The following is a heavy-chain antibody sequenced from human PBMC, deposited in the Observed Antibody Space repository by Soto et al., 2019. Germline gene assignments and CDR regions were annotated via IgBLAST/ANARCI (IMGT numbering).Heavy chain of an antibody. CDR1: GFTFSSYA. J-gene: IGHJ4*02. CDR3: ASPLVGVVIVSSYFEY. CDR2: ISYDGSNK. Sequence: GGSLRLFCAASGFTFSSYAMHWVRQAPGKGLEWVAVISYDGSNKYYADSVKGRFTISRDNSKNTLYLQMNSLRAEDTAVYYYASPLVGVVIVSSYFEYWGQGTLVTVSS. D-gene: IGHD2-15*01. V-gene: IGHV3-30-3*01.